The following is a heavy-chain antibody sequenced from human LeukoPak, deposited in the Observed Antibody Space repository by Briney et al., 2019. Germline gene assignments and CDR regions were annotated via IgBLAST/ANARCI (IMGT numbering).Heavy chain of an antibody. CDR3: ARGGDSSTWSSNDY. J-gene: IGHJ4*02. CDR2: ISSSSSYI. CDR1: GFSFSSYS. D-gene: IGHD6-13*01. V-gene: IGHV3-21*01. Sequence: GGSPRLSCAASGFSFSSYSMNWVRQAPGKGLEWVSSISSSSSYIYYADSVKGRFTISRDNAKNSLYLQMNSLRAEDTAVYYCARGGDSSTWSSNDYWGQGTLVTVSS.